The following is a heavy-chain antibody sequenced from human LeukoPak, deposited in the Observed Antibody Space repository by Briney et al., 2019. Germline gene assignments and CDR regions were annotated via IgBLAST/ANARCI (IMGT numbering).Heavy chain of an antibody. Sequence: SETLSLTCTVSGDSISRYYWSWLRQPAGKGLEWIGRVSTSGSTNYNPSLKSRVTMSVDTSKNQFSLKLSSVTAADTAVYYCARHTEKMVGVTDAFDIWGQGTMVTVSS. D-gene: IGHD1-26*01. V-gene: IGHV4-4*07. J-gene: IGHJ3*02. CDR2: VSTSGST. CDR1: GDSISRYY. CDR3: ARHTEKMVGVTDAFDI.